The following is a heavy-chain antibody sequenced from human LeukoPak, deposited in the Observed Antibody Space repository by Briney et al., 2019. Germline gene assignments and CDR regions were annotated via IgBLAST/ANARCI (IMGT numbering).Heavy chain of an antibody. J-gene: IGHJ4*02. D-gene: IGHD6-19*01. CDR1: GFTFSSYA. V-gene: IGHV3-23*01. CDR2: ISGSGGST. Sequence: GGSPRLSCAASGFTFSSYAMSWVRQAPGKGLEWVSAISGSGGSTYHADSVKGRYTMSRDNSKNTLYLQMNSLRAEDTAVYYCAKDPLKPVGYSSGWYRGGYWGQGTLVTVSS. CDR3: AKDPLKPVGYSSGWYRGGY.